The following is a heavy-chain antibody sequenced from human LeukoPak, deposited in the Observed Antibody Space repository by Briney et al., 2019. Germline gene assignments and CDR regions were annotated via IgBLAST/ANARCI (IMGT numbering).Heavy chain of an antibody. J-gene: IGHJ6*03. CDR3: ARDYYDFWSGTYYYYYYMDV. V-gene: IGHV1-2*02. CDR2: INPNSGGT. CDR1: GYTFTGYY. D-gene: IGHD3-3*01. Sequence: ASVKVSCKASGYTFTGYYMHWVRQAPGQGLEWMGWINPNSGGTNYAQKFQGRVTMTRDTSISTAYMELSRLRSDDTAVCYCARDYYDFWSGTYYYYYYMDVWGKGTTVTVSS.